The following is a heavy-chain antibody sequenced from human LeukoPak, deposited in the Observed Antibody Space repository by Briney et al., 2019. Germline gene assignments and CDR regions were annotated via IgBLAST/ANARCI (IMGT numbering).Heavy chain of an antibody. CDR3: ARDYSSSWYYFDY. Sequence: PGGSLRLSCAASGFTFSSYWMSWVRQAPGKGLEWVANIKQDGSEKYYVDSVKGRFTISRDNAKNSLYLQMNSLRVEDTAVYYCARDYSSSWYYFDYWGQGTLVTVSS. D-gene: IGHD6-13*01. CDR1: GFTFSSYW. V-gene: IGHV3-7*01. CDR2: IKQDGSEK. J-gene: IGHJ4*02.